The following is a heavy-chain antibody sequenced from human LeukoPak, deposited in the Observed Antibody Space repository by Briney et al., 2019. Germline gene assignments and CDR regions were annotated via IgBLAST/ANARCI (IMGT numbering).Heavy chain of an antibody. CDR1: GFTFSSYA. V-gene: IGHV3-23*01. J-gene: IGHJ4*02. Sequence: GGSLRLSCAASGFTFSSYAMSWVRQAPGKGLEWVSAISGSGGSTYYADSVKGRFTISRDNSKNTLYLQMNSLRAEDMAVYYCAKVLLRYFDWLFHFDYWGQGTLVTVSS. CDR3: AKVLLRYFDWLFHFDY. D-gene: IGHD3-9*01. CDR2: ISGSGGST.